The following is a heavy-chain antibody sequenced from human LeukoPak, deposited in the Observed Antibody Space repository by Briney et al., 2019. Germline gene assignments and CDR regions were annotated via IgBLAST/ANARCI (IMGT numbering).Heavy chain of an antibody. CDR1: GYTLTELS. Sequence: GASVKVSCKVSGYTLTELSMHRVRQAPGNGLEWMGGFDPEDWETIYAQKFQGRVTMNEDTSTDTAYMELSSLRSEDTAVYYCATSYSGSYLGYFDYWGQGNLVTVSS. J-gene: IGHJ4*02. V-gene: IGHV1-24*01. CDR2: FDPEDWET. D-gene: IGHD1-26*01. CDR3: ATSYSGSYLGYFDY.